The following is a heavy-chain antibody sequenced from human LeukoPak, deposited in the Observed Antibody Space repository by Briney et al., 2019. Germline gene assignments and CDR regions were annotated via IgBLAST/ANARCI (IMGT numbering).Heavy chain of an antibody. D-gene: IGHD7-27*01. Sequence: ASVKVSCKASGYTFTGYCMHWVRQAPGQGLEWMGWINPNSGGTNYAQKFQGRVTMTRDTSITTAYMELSSLRSDDTAVYYCARSPIGLGFFDYWGQGTLVTVSS. CDR1: GYTFTGYC. J-gene: IGHJ4*02. V-gene: IGHV1-2*02. CDR2: INPNSGGT. CDR3: ARSPIGLGFFDY.